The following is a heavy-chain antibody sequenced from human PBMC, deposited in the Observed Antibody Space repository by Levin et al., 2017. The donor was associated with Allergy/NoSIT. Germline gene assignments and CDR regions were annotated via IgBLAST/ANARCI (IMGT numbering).Heavy chain of an antibody. D-gene: IGHD3-16*01. V-gene: IGHV3-30*03. CDR1: GLTFTDYG. J-gene: IGHJ4*02. Sequence: SCTASGLTFTDYGVHWVRQAPDKGLEWVAIITSDGSHKYYADSVRGRFTISRDNSRNTVYLQMNSLRVEDTAVYFCAALGSFDYWGLRTLVTVSS. CDR3: AALGSFDY. CDR2: ITSDGSHK.